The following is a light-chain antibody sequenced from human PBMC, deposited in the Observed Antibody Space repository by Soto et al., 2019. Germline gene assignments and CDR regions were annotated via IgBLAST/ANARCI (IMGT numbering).Light chain of an antibody. Sequence: ETVLTQSPGTLSLSPGERATLSCRASQSVGGSLAWYQQRPGQAPRLLVYHTSNRATGIPDRFSGSGSGTDFTLTISRLEPDDFAVYYCQHYGSLSWTFGQGTKVDI. CDR3: QHYGSLSWT. CDR2: HTS. J-gene: IGKJ1*01. V-gene: IGKV3-20*01. CDR1: QSVGGS.